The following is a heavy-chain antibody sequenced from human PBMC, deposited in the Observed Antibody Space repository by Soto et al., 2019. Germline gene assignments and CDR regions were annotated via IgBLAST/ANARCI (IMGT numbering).Heavy chain of an antibody. CDR2: IPINGSP. CDR3: ARIGWGGDS. D-gene: IGHD7-27*01. J-gene: IGHJ4*02. CDR1: GGSVRTGSYH. V-gene: IGHV4-61*01. Sequence: QVQLQESGPGRVKPSETLSLTCSVSGGSVRTGSYHWSWIRQPPGKGLEWIGFIPINGSPDYNPSLKSRVVVSIDRSKNQFSLKVNSVTAADTAVYFCARIGWGGDSWGQGTLVTVSS.